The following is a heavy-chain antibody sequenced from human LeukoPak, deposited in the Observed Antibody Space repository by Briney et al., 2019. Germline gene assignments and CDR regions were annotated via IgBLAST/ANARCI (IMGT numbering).Heavy chain of an antibody. CDR2: INPNSGGT. J-gene: IGHJ4*02. V-gene: IGHV1-2*02. Sequence: ASVKVSCKASGYTFTGYYMHWVRQAPGQGLEWMGWINPNSGGTNYAQKIQGRVTMTRDTSISTAYMELSRLRSDDTAVYYCARDVGYSSGWYLYYFDYWGQGTLVTVSS. D-gene: IGHD6-19*01. CDR3: ARDVGYSSGWYLYYFDY. CDR1: GYTFTGYY.